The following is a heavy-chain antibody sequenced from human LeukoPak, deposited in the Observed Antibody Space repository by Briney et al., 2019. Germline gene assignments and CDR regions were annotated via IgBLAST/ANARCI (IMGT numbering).Heavy chain of an antibody. CDR3: ARGGGSGGDCCDAFDI. CDR1: GGSISSGGYS. Sequence: SETLSLTCAVSGGSISSGGYSWSWIRQPPGKGLEWIGYIYHSGSTYYNPSLKSRVTISVDRSKNQFSLKLSSVTAADTAVYYCARGGGSGGDCCDAFDIWGQGTMVTVSS. D-gene: IGHD2-21*02. J-gene: IGHJ3*02. V-gene: IGHV4-30-2*01. CDR2: IYHSGST.